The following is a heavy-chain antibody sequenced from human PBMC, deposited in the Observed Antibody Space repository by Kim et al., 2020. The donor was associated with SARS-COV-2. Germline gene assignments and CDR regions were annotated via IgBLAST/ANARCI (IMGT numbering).Heavy chain of an antibody. J-gene: IGHJ4*02. V-gene: IGHV3-23*01. CDR2: ISGSGGST. CDR3: ADYYDSNFDY. D-gene: IGHD3-22*01. CDR1: GFTFSSYS. Sequence: GGSLRLSCAASGFTFSSYSMSWVRQAPGKGLEWVSAISGSGGSTYYADSVKGRFTISRDNSKNTLYLQMDSLRAADTIYYCADYYDSNFDYWGQGTLVTVSS.